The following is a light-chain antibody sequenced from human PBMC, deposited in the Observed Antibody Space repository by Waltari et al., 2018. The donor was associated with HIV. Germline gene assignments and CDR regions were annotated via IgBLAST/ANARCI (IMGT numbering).Light chain of an antibody. V-gene: IGLV10-54*04. Sequence: QAGLTQPPSVSKALGQTATLTCTGDKNNVGFQGAAWLKHHQGHPPKLLSYRGNNRPSGVRGRFSASTSGKTASLNITGLQADDESDYFCSSWDTRLNGWVFGGGTHLTVL. J-gene: IGLJ3*02. CDR3: SSWDTRLNGWV. CDR2: RGN. CDR1: KNNVGFQG.